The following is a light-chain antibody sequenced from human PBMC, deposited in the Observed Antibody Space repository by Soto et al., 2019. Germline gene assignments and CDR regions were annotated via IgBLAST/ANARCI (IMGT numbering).Light chain of an antibody. V-gene: IGKV1-5*03. CDR3: QQYVSYPLT. J-gene: IGKJ4*01. Sequence: DIQMAQSPSTLCASVGDRRTIKCRASQSVSGWLAWYQQKPGKAPKLRISKASTLQSGVPSRFSGIGSGSDFTLTISSLLPDDFATYFCQQYVSYPLTFGGRTKV. CDR2: KAS. CDR1: QSVSGW.